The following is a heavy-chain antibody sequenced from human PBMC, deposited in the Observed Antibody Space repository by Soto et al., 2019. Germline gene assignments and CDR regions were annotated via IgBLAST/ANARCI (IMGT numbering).Heavy chain of an antibody. CDR3: GRITLKTSVDTFDF. V-gene: IGHV3-30-3*01. J-gene: IGHJ3*01. D-gene: IGHD3-22*01. Sequence: QTVGSLRLSCAASGFTFSTYALHWVRQAPGKGLEWVATVTSDGSNKYHADSVEGRFTISRDDSKNTLYLQLNSLRAEDTAVYYCGRITLKTSVDTFDFWGQGTMVTVSS. CDR2: VTSDGSNK. CDR1: GFTFSTYA.